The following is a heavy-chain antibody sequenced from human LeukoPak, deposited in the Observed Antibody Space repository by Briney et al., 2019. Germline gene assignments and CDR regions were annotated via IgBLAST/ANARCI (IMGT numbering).Heavy chain of an antibody. CDR1: GFTFSSYS. Sequence: GGSLRLSCAASGFTFSSYSMNWVRQAPGKGLEWVSSISSSSSYIYYADSVKGRFTISRDNSKNTLYLQMNSLRAEDTAVYYCARDGSIAVAGPNYYYYYMDVWGKGTTVTVSS. CDR2: ISSSSSYI. V-gene: IGHV3-21*01. J-gene: IGHJ6*03. D-gene: IGHD6-19*01. CDR3: ARDGSIAVAGPNYYYYYMDV.